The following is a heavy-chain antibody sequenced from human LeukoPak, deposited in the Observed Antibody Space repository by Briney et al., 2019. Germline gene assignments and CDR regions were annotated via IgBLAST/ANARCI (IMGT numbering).Heavy chain of an antibody. Sequence: GESPKISCKGSGYSFTSYWIGWVRQMPGKGLEWMGIIYPGDSDTRYSPSFQGQVTISADKSISNAYLQWSSLKASDTAMYFCARRLATDYGILTGFYKREAYYFDYWGQGTLVTVSS. CDR2: IYPGDSDT. D-gene: IGHD3-9*01. J-gene: IGHJ4*02. V-gene: IGHV5-51*01. CDR3: ARRLATDYGILTGFYKREAYYFDY. CDR1: GYSFTSYW.